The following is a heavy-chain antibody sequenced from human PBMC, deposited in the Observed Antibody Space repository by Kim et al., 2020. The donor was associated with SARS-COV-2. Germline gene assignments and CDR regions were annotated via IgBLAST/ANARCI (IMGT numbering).Heavy chain of an antibody. J-gene: IGHJ4*02. CDR3: VRNVAL. CDR1: GDSISSNY. CDR2: VNYSRST. V-gene: IGHV4-59*08. Sequence: SETLSLTCTVSGDSISSNYWSWIRQPPGRGLEGIGCVNYSRSTNYNPSLKSRVTISMDTSKNQFSLKLSSVTATDTAVYYCVRNVALWGQGTLVTVSS.